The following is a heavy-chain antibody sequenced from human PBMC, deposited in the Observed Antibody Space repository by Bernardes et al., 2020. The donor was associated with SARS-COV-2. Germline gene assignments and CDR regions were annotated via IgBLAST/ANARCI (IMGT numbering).Heavy chain of an antibody. CDR3: ATSGREFTIFGVVIEIFDY. CDR1: GFTFSSYG. Sequence: GGSLRLSCAASGFTFSSYGMHWVRQAPGKGLEWVAVISYDGSNKYYADSVKGRFTISRDNSKNTLYLQMNSLRAEDTAVYYCATSGREFTIFGVVIEIFDYWGQGTLVTVSS. CDR2: ISYDGSNK. V-gene: IGHV3-30*03. J-gene: IGHJ4*02. D-gene: IGHD3-3*01.